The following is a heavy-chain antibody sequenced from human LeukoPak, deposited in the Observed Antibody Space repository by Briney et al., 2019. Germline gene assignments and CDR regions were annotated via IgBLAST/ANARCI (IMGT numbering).Heavy chain of an antibody. Sequence: GGSLRLSCAASGFTVSSSYMSWVRQAPGKGLEWVSTISNSGGTTYYADSVKGRFTISRDDSENTLYLQMNSLRAEDTAVYYCAKATGYLLWGQGTLVTVSS. CDR1: GFTVSSSY. J-gene: IGHJ4*02. D-gene: IGHD1-14*01. CDR3: AKATGYLL. V-gene: IGHV3-23*01. CDR2: ISNSGGTT.